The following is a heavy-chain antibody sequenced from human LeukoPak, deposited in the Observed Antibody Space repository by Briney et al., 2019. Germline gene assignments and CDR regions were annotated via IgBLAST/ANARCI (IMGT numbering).Heavy chain of an antibody. CDR3: AREGYSRGYYSYYYMDV. CDR2: ISYDGSNK. J-gene: IGHJ6*03. D-gene: IGHD6-13*01. Sequence: GGSLRLSCAASGFTFSSYWMSWVRQAPGKGLEWVTAISYDGSNKYYADSVKGRFTISRDNSKNTLYVQMNSLRAEDTAVYYCAREGYSRGYYSYYYMDVWGKGTTVTVSS. V-gene: IGHV3-30*03. CDR1: GFTFSSYW.